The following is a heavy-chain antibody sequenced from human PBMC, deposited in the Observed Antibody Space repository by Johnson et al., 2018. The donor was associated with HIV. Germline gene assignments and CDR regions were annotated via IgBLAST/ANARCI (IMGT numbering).Heavy chain of an antibody. CDR3: ARELPSYDILTGPGAFDI. CDR2: IYSGGNT. J-gene: IGHJ3*02. D-gene: IGHD3-9*01. CDR1: GFTFSDYY. V-gene: IGHV3-66*02. Sequence: VQLVESGGGLVKPGGSLRLSCAASGFTFSDYYMSWIRQAPGKGLEWVSLIYSGGNTYYADSVKGRFTISRENSKNTLYLQMNSLRAEDTAVYYCARELPSYDILTGPGAFDIWGQGTMVTVSS.